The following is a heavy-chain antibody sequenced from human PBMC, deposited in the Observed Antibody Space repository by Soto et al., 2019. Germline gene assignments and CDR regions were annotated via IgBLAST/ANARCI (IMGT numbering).Heavy chain of an antibody. V-gene: IGHV3-7*04. CDR3: ARPTTECIEFGSGWYQYCDY. J-gene: IGHJ4*02. CDR1: GFTFSTYW. Sequence: EVLLVESGGGLVQPGGSLRLSCAASGFTFSTYWAAWVRQAPGKGLEWVATIKYDGVERHYVDSVKGRFTISRENAKHSLYLQMNSLRAEDTAVYFCARPTTECIEFGSGWYQYCDYCGQRTPVTVSS. D-gene: IGHD6-13*01. CDR2: IKYDGVER.